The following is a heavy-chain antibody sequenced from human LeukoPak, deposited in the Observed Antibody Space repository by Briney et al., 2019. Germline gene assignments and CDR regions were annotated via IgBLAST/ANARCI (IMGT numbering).Heavy chain of an antibody. Sequence: SVKVSCKASGGTFSSYAISWVRQAPGQGLEWMGGIIPIFGTANYAQKFQGRVTITADESTSTAYMELSSLRSEDTAVYYCARDVVVVPAARSLDYWGQGTLVTVSS. V-gene: IGHV1-69*13. CDR1: GGTFSSYA. J-gene: IGHJ4*02. CDR2: IIPIFGTA. CDR3: ARDVVVVPAARSLDY. D-gene: IGHD2-2*01.